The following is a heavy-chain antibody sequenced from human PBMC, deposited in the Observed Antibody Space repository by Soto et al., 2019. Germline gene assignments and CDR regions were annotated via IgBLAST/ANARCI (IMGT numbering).Heavy chain of an antibody. CDR3: ARADYYDSSGFYYDC. CDR1: GYIFTNHY. Sequence: ASVKVSCKASGYIFTNHYIHWVRQAPGQGLEWMGIINPSGGSANYLQKFQGRITMTRDTSTSTVYMELSSLRSEDTAVYFCARADYYDSSGFYYDCWGQGSLVTVS. D-gene: IGHD3-22*01. J-gene: IGHJ4*02. CDR2: INPSGGSA. V-gene: IGHV1-46*01.